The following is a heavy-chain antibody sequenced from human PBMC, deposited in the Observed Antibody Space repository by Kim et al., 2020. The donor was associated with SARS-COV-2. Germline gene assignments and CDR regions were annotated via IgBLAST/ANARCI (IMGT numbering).Heavy chain of an antibody. Sequence: SETLSLTCTVSGGSISSYYWSWIRQPPGKGLEWIGYIYYSGSTNYNPSLKSRVTISVDTSKNQFSLKLSSVTAADTAVYYCARHEYEYYSSGNHRGDWFDPWGQGTLVTVSS. D-gene: IGHD6-19*01. CDR3: ARHEYEYYSSGNHRGDWFDP. CDR2: IYYSGST. V-gene: IGHV4-59*08. CDR1: GGSISSYY. J-gene: IGHJ5*02.